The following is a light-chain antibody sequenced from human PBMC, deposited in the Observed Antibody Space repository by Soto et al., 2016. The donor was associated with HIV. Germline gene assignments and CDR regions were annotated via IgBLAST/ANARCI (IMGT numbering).Light chain of an antibody. Sequence: DIQMTQSPSSLSASVGDRVTITCRASQSINSYLHWYHHRPGKAPKVLIYAASSLQSGVPSRFSGSGSGTVFTLTINSLQPEDFATYYCQQSYSTPYTFGQGTKLEIK. CDR1: QSINSY. CDR3: QQSYSTPYT. CDR2: AAS. V-gene: IGKV1-39*01. J-gene: IGKJ2*01.